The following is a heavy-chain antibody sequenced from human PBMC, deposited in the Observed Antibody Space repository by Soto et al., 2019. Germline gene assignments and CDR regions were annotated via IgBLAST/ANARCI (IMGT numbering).Heavy chain of an antibody. D-gene: IGHD4-4*01. Sequence: EVQLVESGGGLVQPGGSLRLSCAASGFTFSSYEMNWVRQAPGKGLEWVSYISSSGSTIYYADSVKGRFTISRDNAKNSMYLQMSSLRAEDTAVYYCARVGPHLYSNYPKADYYYGMDVWGQGTTVTVSS. V-gene: IGHV3-48*03. CDR1: GFTFSSYE. CDR3: ARVGPHLYSNYPKADYYYGMDV. CDR2: ISSSGSTI. J-gene: IGHJ6*02.